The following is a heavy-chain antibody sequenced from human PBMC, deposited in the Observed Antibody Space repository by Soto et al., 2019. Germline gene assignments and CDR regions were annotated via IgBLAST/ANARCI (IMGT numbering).Heavy chain of an antibody. V-gene: IGHV4-4*02. CDR2: IFHTGNT. CDR1: GVSISSGKW. J-gene: IGHJ4*02. D-gene: IGHD3-22*01. CDR3: ARNLFDSRGYPPEV. Sequence: PSETLSLTCTISGVSISSGKWWSWVRQPPGGGLEWIGEIFHTGNTDYKPSLKSRVSILVDKSKNQFSLNLDSVTAADTAVYYCARNLFDSRGYPPEVWGQGILVTVSS.